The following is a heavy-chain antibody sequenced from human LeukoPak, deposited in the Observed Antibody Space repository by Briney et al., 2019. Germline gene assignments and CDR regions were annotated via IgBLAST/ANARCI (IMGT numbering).Heavy chain of an antibody. D-gene: IGHD2-15*01. J-gene: IGHJ5*02. Sequence: PSETLSLTCAVYGGSFSGYYWSWIRQPPGKGLEWIGEINHSGSTNYNPSLKSRVTISVDTSKNQSSLKLSSVTAADTAVYYRARERRYCSGGSCYSASVNWFDPWGQGTLVTVSS. V-gene: IGHV4-34*01. CDR1: GGSFSGYY. CDR3: ARERRYCSGGSCYSASVNWFDP. CDR2: INHSGST.